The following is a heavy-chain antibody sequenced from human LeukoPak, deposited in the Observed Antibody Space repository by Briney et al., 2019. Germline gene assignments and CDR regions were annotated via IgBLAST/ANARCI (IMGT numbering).Heavy chain of an antibody. V-gene: IGHV4-39*07. CDR2: IYYTGTT. J-gene: IGHJ4*02. CDR1: GGSISSSSYF. Sequence: PSETLSLTCTVSGGSISSSSYFWGWIRQPPGKGLEWIGAIYYTGTTSYNPSLKSRVTISVDTSKNQFSLKLSSVTAADTAVYYCARVPAYYYDSSGYYWGQGTLVTVSS. CDR3: ARVPAYYYDSSGYY. D-gene: IGHD3-22*01.